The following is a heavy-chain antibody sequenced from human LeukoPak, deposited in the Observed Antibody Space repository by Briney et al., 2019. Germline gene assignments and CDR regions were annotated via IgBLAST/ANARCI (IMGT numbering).Heavy chain of an antibody. J-gene: IGHJ4*02. Sequence: GGSLRLSCAVSGITLSNYGMSWVRQAPGRGLEWVAGISGSGDSTNYADSVKGRFTISRDNPKNTLYLQMNSLRAEDTAVYFCAKRGVVIRVILVGFHKEAYYFDSWGQGALVTVSS. CDR2: ISGSGDST. V-gene: IGHV3-23*01. CDR1: GITLSNYG. CDR3: AKRGVVIRVILVGFHKEAYYFDS. D-gene: IGHD3-22*01.